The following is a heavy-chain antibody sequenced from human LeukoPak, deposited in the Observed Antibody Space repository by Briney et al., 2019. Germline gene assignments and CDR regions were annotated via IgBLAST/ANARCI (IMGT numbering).Heavy chain of an antibody. V-gene: IGHV1-18*01. D-gene: IGHD5-12*01. Sequence: GASVKVSCKASGYTFTNYGISWVRQAPGQGLEWMGWISAYNGNTHYAQNLQGRVTMTTDTSTSTAYMELKSLRSDDTAVYYCARDPSSVWNIVATIPDYWGQGTLVTVSS. J-gene: IGHJ4*02. CDR1: GYTFTNYG. CDR3: ARDPSSVWNIVATIPDY. CDR2: ISAYNGNT.